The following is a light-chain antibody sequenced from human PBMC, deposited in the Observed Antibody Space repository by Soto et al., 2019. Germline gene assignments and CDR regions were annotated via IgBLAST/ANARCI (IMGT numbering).Light chain of an antibody. V-gene: IGKV3-15*01. J-gene: IGKJ2*01. CDR1: QSVSSN. CDR2: GAS. CDR3: QQYNNWPPMYT. Sequence: EIVMTQSTATLSVSPGERATLSCRASQSVSSNLAWYQQKAGQAPRLLINGASTRATGIPARFSGSGSGTEFTLTISSLQSEDFAVYYCQQYNNWPPMYTFGQGTKLEIK.